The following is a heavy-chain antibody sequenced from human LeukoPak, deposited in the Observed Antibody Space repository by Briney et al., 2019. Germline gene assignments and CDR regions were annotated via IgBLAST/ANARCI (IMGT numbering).Heavy chain of an antibody. J-gene: IGHJ3*01. CDR2: AHFSGTT. V-gene: IGHV4-59*01. CDR3: AREQYLAYDVFGF. D-gene: IGHD4-11*01. CDR1: GGSITGYY. Sequence: SETLSLTCTVSGGSITGYYWSWIRQPPGRGLEWIGYAHFSGTTSFNPSLKSRVTISVDTSKIQFSLRLSSVTAADTAVYYCAREQYLAYDVFGFWGQGTMVTVSS.